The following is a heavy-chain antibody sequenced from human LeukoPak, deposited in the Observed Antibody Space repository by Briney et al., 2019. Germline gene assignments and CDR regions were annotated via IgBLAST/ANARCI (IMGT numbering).Heavy chain of an antibody. CDR1: GFTFSDYT. V-gene: IGHV3-21*01. J-gene: IGHJ3*02. CDR3: ARPTTVTTISADAFDI. CDR2: ISSGGTYK. D-gene: IGHD4-17*01. Sequence: GGSLRLSCAASGFTFSDYTMNWVRQAPGKGLEWVSPISSGGTYKYYADSVKGRFTISRDNAQNSLYLQMNSLRAEDSSVYYCARPTTVTTISADAFDIWGQGTMVTVSS.